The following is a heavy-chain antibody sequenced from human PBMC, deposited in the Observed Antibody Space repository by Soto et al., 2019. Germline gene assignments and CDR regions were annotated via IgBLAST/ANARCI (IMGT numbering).Heavy chain of an antibody. Sequence: GGSLRLSCAASGFTFSSYNMDWVRQAPGKGLEWVSSITGNSVYVYYADSVKGRFTVSRDNAKNSLYLQMNSLRAEDTAVYYCATLGYCSSTYCYDQWGQGTLVTVSS. CDR3: ATLGYCSSTYCYDQ. J-gene: IGHJ4*02. CDR1: GFTFSSYN. D-gene: IGHD2-2*01. V-gene: IGHV3-21*01. CDR2: ITGNSVYV.